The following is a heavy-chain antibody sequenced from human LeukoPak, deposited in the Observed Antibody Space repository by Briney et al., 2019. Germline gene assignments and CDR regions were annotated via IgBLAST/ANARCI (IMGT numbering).Heavy chain of an antibody. CDR3: ARREAAAGTFDY. D-gene: IGHD6-13*01. J-gene: IGHJ4*02. CDR2: INHSGST. Sequence: SETLSLTCAVYGGSFSGYYWSWIRQPPGKGLEWIGEINHSGSTNYNPSLKSRVTISVDTSKNQFSLKLSSVTAADTAVYYCARREAAAGTFDYWGQGTLVTVSS. V-gene: IGHV4-34*01. CDR1: GGSFSGYY.